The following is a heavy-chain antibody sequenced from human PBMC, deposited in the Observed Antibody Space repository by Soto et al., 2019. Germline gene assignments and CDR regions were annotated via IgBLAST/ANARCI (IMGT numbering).Heavy chain of an antibody. Sequence: QVQLQESGPGLVKPSQTLSLTCTVSGGSISSGDYYWSWIRQPPGKGLEWIGYIYYSGSTYYNPSLKRRVTISVATSKNQFSLKLSSVTAADTAVYYCARELVDSSGYSFVNTLTDDWGQGTLGTVSS. V-gene: IGHV4-30-4*01. J-gene: IGHJ4*02. D-gene: IGHD3-22*01. CDR3: ARELVDSSGYSFVNTLTDD. CDR1: GGSISSGDYY. CDR2: IYYSGST.